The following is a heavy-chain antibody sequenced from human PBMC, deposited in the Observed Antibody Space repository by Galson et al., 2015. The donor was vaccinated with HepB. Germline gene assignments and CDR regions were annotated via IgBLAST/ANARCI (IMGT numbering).Heavy chain of an antibody. CDR3: ASTVTTFREKGWFDP. CDR2: INPNSGGT. Sequence: SVKVSCKASGYTFTGYYMHWVRQAPGQGLEWMGRINPNSGGTNYAQKFQGRVTMTRDTSISTAYMELSRLRSDDTAVYYCASTVTTFREKGWFDPWGQGTLATVSS. D-gene: IGHD4-17*01. J-gene: IGHJ5*02. V-gene: IGHV1-2*06. CDR1: GYTFTGYY.